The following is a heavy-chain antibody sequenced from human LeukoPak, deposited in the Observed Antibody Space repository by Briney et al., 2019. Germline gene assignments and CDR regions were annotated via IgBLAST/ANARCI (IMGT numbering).Heavy chain of an antibody. CDR2: INPSGGST. CDR1: GYTFTSYY. D-gene: IGHD3-10*01. CDR3: ARDLGFGEPLGY. Sequence: ASVKVSCKASGYTFTSYYMHWVRQAPGQGLEWMGIINPSGGSTSYARKFQGRVTMTRDTSTSTVYMELSSLRSEDTAVYYCARDLGFGEPLGYWGQGTLVTVSS. J-gene: IGHJ4*02. V-gene: IGHV1-46*01.